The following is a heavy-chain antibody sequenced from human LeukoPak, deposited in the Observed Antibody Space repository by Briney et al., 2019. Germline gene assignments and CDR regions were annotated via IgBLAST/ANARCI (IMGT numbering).Heavy chain of an antibody. Sequence: SQTLSLTSAISGDSVSSTSAAWDWIRQSPSRGLEWLGSTYYRSKWYNDYAVSVKSRITINPDTSKNQFSLQLNSVTPEDTAVYYCARTSFELPNYYYGMDVWGQGTTVTVSS. D-gene: IGHD2-15*01. CDR3: ARTSFELPNYYYGMDV. CDR2: TYYRSKWYN. J-gene: IGHJ6*02. V-gene: IGHV6-1*01. CDR1: GDSVSSTSAA.